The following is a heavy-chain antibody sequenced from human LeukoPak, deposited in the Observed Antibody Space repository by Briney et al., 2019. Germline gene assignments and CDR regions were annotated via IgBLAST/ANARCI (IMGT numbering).Heavy chain of an antibody. J-gene: IGHJ4*02. D-gene: IGHD3-22*01. CDR3: AAAGYDSSGQDY. CDR2: IYHSGST. Sequence: SQTLSLTCAVSGGSISSGGYSWSWIRQPPGKGLEWIGYIYHSGSTYYNPSLKSRVTISVDRSKNQFSLKLSSVTAADTAVYYCAAAGYDSSGQDYWGQGTLVTVSS. CDR1: GGSISSGGYS. V-gene: IGHV4-30-2*01.